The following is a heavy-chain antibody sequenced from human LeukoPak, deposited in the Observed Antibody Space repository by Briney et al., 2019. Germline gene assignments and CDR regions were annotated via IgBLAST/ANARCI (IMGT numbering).Heavy chain of an antibody. V-gene: IGHV1-24*01. D-gene: IGHD6-6*01. CDR2: FDPEDGET. J-gene: IGHJ4*02. Sequence: GASVKVSCKVSGYTLTELSMHWVRQAPGKGLEWMGGFDPEDGETIYAQKFQGRVTMTEDTSTDTAYMELSSLRSEDTAVYYCATDPRGYSSSSAFGNYWGQGTLVTVSS. CDR3: ATDPRGYSSSSAFGNY. CDR1: GYTLTELS.